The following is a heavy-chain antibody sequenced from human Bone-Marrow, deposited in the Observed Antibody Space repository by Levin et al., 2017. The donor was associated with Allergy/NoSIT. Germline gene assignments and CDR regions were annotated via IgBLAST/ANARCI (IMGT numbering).Heavy chain of an antibody. D-gene: IGHD3-3*01. CDR1: GFSLSTSGVG. CDR2: IYWDDDK. J-gene: IGHJ4*02. CDR3: AHSLLEGFIGGRRRIWRGYSYFDY. V-gene: IGHV2-5*02. Sequence: SGPTLVKPTQTLTLTCTFSGFSLSTSGVGVGWIRQPPGKALEWLALIYWDDDKRYSPSLKSRLTITKDTSKNQVVLTMTNMDPVDTATYYCAHSLLEGFIGGRRRIWRGYSYFDYWGQGTLVTVSS.